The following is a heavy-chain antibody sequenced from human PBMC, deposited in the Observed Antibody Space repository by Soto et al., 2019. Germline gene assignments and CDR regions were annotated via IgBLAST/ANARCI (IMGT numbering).Heavy chain of an antibody. CDR3: ARACSSGWSYFDY. CDR2: IYHSGST. Sequence: SETLSLTCAVSSGSISSNNWWSWVRQPPGKGLEWIGEIYHSGSTNYNPSLKSRVTVSVDKSKNQFSLKLSSVTAADTAVYYCARACSSGWSYFDYWGQGTLVTVSS. J-gene: IGHJ4*02. V-gene: IGHV4-4*02. CDR1: SGSISSNNW. D-gene: IGHD6-19*01.